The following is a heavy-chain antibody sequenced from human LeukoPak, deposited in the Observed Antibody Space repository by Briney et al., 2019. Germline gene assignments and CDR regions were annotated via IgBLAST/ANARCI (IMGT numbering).Heavy chain of an antibody. CDR1: GFTFSSYA. J-gene: IGHJ5*02. Sequence: GGSLRLSCAASGFTFSSYAMHWVRQAPGKGLEWVAVISYEGSNKYYADSVKGRFTISRDNSKNTLYLQMNSLRAEDTAVYYCARDDCSSTSCYGWFDPWGRGTLVTVSS. V-gene: IGHV3-30*04. CDR3: ARDDCSSTSCYGWFDP. D-gene: IGHD2-2*01. CDR2: ISYEGSNK.